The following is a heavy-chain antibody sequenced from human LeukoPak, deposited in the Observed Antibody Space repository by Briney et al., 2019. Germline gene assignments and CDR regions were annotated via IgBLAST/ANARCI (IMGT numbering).Heavy chain of an antibody. CDR3: ASHGGYKKYYFAY. Sequence: PSETLPLTCSVPGGSINNYYWSWLRQPPGKGLEWIGYIYYSGSTNYNPSLKSRVTISVDTSKNQFSLRLTSVTAADTALYYCASHGGYKKYYFAYWGQGTLVTVSS. J-gene: IGHJ4*02. CDR1: GGSINNYY. CDR2: IYYSGST. D-gene: IGHD5-18*01. V-gene: IGHV4-59*01.